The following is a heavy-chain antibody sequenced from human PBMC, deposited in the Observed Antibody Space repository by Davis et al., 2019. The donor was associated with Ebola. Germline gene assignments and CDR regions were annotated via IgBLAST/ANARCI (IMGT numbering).Heavy chain of an antibody. Sequence: ASVKVSCKASGYTITSYGISWVRQAPGQGLEWMGWISAYNGNTNYAQKLQGRVTMTTDTSTSTAYMELRSLRSDDTAVYYCARFRVTMVRGYNWFDPWGQGTLVTVSS. CDR1: GYTITSYG. V-gene: IGHV1-18*04. CDR2: ISAYNGNT. J-gene: IGHJ5*02. CDR3: ARFRVTMVRGYNWFDP. D-gene: IGHD3-10*01.